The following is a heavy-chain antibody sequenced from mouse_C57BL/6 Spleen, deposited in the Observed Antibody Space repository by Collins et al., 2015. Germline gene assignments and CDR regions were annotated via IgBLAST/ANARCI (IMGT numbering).Heavy chain of an antibody. D-gene: IGHD2-5*01. V-gene: IGHV1-9*01. J-gene: IGHJ3*01. CDR3: ASLYSNYGGFFAY. CDR1: GYTFTGYW. CDR2: ILPGSGS. Sequence: QVQLQQSGAELMKPGASVKLSCKATGYTFTGYWIEWVKQRPGHGLEWIGEILPGSGSNYNEKFKGKATFTADTSSNTAYMQLSSLTTEDSAIYYCASLYSNYGGFFAYWGQGTLVTVSA.